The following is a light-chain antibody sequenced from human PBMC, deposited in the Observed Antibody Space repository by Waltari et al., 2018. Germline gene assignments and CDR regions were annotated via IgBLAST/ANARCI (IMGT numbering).Light chain of an antibody. CDR1: TNDIGSYDY. J-gene: IGLJ2*01. CDR2: EVS. V-gene: IGLV2-8*01. CDR3: SSYVASRIV. Sequence: QSALTQPPSASGSPGQSVTLSCTGTTNDIGSYDYVSWYHHHPGNAPKPLIYEVSNRPAGVSKRFSGSKSGSTASLTVSALQVEDEAIYYCSSYVASRIVFGGGTRLTVL.